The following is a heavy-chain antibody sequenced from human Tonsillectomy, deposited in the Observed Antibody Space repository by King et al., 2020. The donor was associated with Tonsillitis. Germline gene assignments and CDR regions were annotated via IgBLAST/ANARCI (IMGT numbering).Heavy chain of an antibody. CDR2: IYHSGST. V-gene: IGHV4-38-2*02. D-gene: IGHD6-13*01. CDR3: ASPGITAADNAFDI. CDR1: DYSISTGYY. J-gene: IGHJ3*02. Sequence: VQLQESGPGLLKPSETLSLTCTVSDYSISTGYYWGWIRQPPGKGLEWIGSIYHSGSTYYNPSLKSRVTISVNTSKNQFSLKLSSVTAADTAVYYWASPGITAADNAFDIWGQGTMVTVSS.